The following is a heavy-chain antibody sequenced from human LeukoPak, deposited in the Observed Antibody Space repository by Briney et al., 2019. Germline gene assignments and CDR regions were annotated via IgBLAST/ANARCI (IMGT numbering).Heavy chain of an antibody. CDR3: ARSPYKWNDSPYYMDV. D-gene: IGHD1-1*01. CDR2: IYSGGRT. J-gene: IGHJ6*03. Sequence: GGSLRHSCAASRFTVRSNYMSWVRQAPGKGLEWVSVIYSGGRTYYADAVKGRFTISRDNSKNTLYLQMNSLRAEDTAVYYCARSPYKWNDSPYYMDVWGKGTTVTVSS. V-gene: IGHV3-66*02. CDR1: RFTVRSNY.